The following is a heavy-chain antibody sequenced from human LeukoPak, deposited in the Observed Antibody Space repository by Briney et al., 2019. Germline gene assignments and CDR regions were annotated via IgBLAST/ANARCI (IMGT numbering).Heavy chain of an antibody. D-gene: IGHD6-6*01. V-gene: IGHV4-59*01. J-gene: IGHJ4*02. Sequence: SETLSLTCTVSGGSISSYYWSWIRQPPGKGLEWIGYIYYSGSTNYNPSLKSRVTISVDTSKNQFSLKLSSVTAADTAVYYCASRRQSGDFDYWGQGTLVTVSS. CDR1: GGSISSYY. CDR2: IYYSGST. CDR3: ASRRQSGDFDY.